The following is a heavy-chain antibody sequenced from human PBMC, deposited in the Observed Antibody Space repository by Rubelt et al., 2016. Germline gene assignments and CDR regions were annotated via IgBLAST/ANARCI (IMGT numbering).Heavy chain of an antibody. CDR2: IYHSGST. CDR3: ARSRVRIFDL. CDR1: GGSISSSSYY. J-gene: IGHJ2*01. D-gene: IGHD3-3*01. V-gene: IGHV4-39*07. Sequence: QLQLQESGPGLVKPSETLSLTCTVSGGSISSSSYYWGWIRQPPGKGLEWIGEIYHSGSTNYNPSLKSLVTISVDTSKNQFSLKLSSVTAADTAVYYCARSRVRIFDLWGRGTLVTVSS.